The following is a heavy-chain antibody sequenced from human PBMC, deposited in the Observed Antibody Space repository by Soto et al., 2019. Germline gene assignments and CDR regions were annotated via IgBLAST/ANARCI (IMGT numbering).Heavy chain of an antibody. CDR1: GGSISGGGYY. CDR2: IYYSGST. D-gene: IGHD3-16*01. Sequence: SETLCVTCPVAGGSISGGGYYWSWIRQHPGKGLEWIGYIYYSGSTYYNPSLKSRVTISVDTSKNHFSLKLSSVTAADTAVYYCASVVYRDYYFDYWGQGTLVTVSS. CDR3: ASVVYRDYYFDY. V-gene: IGHV4-31*03. J-gene: IGHJ4*02.